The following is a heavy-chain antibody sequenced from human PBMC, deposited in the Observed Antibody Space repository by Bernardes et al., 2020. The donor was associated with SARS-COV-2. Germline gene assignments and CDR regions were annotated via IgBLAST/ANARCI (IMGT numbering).Heavy chain of an antibody. CDR2: ISPGDSDA. CDR1: GYSFSNNW. CDR3: ALPRLFTSLETAHYVFHGMDV. V-gene: IGHV5-51*01. D-gene: IGHD3-16*01. Sequence: GESLKISCKGSGYSFSNNWVGWVRQMPGKGLEWMGMISPGDSDARYSPSFQGHVTISADKSISTAYLQWTILKASDTAMYYCALPRLFTSLETAHYVFHGMDVWGQGTPVTVSS. J-gene: IGHJ6*02.